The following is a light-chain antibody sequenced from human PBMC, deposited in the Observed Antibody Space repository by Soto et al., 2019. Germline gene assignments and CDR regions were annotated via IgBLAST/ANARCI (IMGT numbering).Light chain of an antibody. J-gene: IGLJ2*01. Sequence: QSVLTQPASVSGSPGQSITIPCTGTRNDVGGYNFVSWNQQHPGKAPKVMIYDVSNRPSGVSNRFSGSKSGNTASLTISGLQAEDEADYYCSSYTSSSTLGVLFGGGTKLTVL. CDR2: DVS. CDR3: SSYTSSSTLGVL. V-gene: IGLV2-14*01. CDR1: RNDVGGYNF.